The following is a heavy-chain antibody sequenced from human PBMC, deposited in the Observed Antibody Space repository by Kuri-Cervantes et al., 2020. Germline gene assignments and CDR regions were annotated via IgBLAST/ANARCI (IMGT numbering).Heavy chain of an antibody. CDR1: GYTFTGYY. Sequence: ASMKVSCKPSGYTFTGYYMHWVRQAPGQGLEWMGWINPNSGGTNYAQKFQGRVTMTRDTSISTAYMELSRLRSDDTAVYYCATGGENYYGSGSYWDWFDPCGQGTLVTVSS. CDR2: INPNSGGT. D-gene: IGHD3-10*01. V-gene: IGHV1-2*02. CDR3: ATGGENYYGSGSYWDWFDP. J-gene: IGHJ5*02.